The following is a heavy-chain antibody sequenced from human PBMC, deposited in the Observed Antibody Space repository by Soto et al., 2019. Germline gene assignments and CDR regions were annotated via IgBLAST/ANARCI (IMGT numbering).Heavy chain of an antibody. D-gene: IGHD3-9*01. CDR1: GDSVSSNSAG. J-gene: IGHJ6*03. CDR2: THYRSKWYN. CDR3: ARGSWDDATGHYYMDV. Sequence: SQTLSLTCVISGDSVSSNSAGWNWIRQTPSRGLEWLGRTHYRSKWYNNYAVSVKSRITINPDTSKNQFSLQLNSVTPEDTAVYYCARGSWDDATGHYYMDVWGKGTTVTVSS. V-gene: IGHV6-1*01.